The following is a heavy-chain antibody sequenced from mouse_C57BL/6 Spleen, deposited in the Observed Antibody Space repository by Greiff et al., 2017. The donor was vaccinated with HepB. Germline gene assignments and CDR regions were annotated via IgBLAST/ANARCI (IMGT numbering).Heavy chain of an antibody. J-gene: IGHJ4*01. V-gene: IGHV2-6-1*01. CDR1: GFSLTSYG. Sequence: VKLVESGPGLVAPSQSLSITCTVSGFSLTSYGVHWVRQPPGKGLEWLVVIWSDGSTTYNSALKSRLSISKDNSKSQVFLKMNSLQTDDTAMYYCARQDGYDGAYYAMDYWGQGTSVTVSS. D-gene: IGHD2-2*01. CDR2: IWSDGST. CDR3: ARQDGYDGAYYAMDY.